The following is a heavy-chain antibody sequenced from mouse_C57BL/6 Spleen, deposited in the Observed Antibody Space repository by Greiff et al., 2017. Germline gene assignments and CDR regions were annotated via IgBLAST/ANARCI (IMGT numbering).Heavy chain of an antibody. J-gene: IGHJ2*01. CDR2: IYPGDGDT. D-gene: IGHD2-1*01. V-gene: IGHV1-80*01. CDR3: ARWGLMGNYVSPFDY. Sequence: QVQLQQSGAELVKPGASVKISCKASGYAFSSYWMNWVKQRPGKGLEWIGQIYPGDGDTNYNGKFKGKATLTADKSSSTAYMQLSRLTSEDSAVYFCARWGLMGNYVSPFDYWGQGTTLTVSS. CDR1: GYAFSSYW.